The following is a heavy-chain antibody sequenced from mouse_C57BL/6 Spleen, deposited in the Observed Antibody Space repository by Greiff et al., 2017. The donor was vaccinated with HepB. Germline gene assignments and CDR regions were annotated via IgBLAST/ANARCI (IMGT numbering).Heavy chain of an antibody. V-gene: IGHV6-3*01. J-gene: IGHJ3*01. D-gene: IGHD2-2*01. Sequence: DVMLVESGGGLVQPGGSMKLSCVASGFTFSNYWMNWVRQSPEKGLEWVAQIRLKSDNYATHYAESVKGRFTISRDDSKSSVYLQMNNLRAEDTGIYYCTSTMVTTPFAYWGQGTLVTVSA. CDR3: TSTMVTTPFAY. CDR2: IRLKSDNYAT. CDR1: GFTFSNYW.